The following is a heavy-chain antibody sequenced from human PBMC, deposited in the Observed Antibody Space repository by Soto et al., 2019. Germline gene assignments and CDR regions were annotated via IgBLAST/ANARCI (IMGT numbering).Heavy chain of an antibody. D-gene: IGHD5-18*01. CDR1: GFTFSSYG. CDR2: IWFDGSNK. CDR3: AREGYSYGRYYFDY. J-gene: IGHJ4*02. V-gene: IGHV3-33*01. Sequence: TGGFLRLSCAASGFTFSSYGMHWVRQAPGKGLEWVAVIWFDGSNKYYADSVKGRFTISRDNSKNTLYLQMNSLRAEDTAVYYCAREGYSYGRYYFDYWGQGTLVTVSS.